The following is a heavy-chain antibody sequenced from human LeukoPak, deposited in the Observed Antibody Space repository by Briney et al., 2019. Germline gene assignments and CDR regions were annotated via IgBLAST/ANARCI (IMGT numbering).Heavy chain of an antibody. J-gene: IGHJ4*02. V-gene: IGHV4-39*07. CDR1: GGSISRGHYF. Sequence: SETLSLTCTVSGGSISRGHYFWGWIRQPPGKELEWIGSIYSSGSTYYNPSLKSRVTISVDTSKNQFSLKLSSVTAADTAVYYCARDYYWGQGTLVTVSS. CDR3: ARDYY. CDR2: IYSSGST.